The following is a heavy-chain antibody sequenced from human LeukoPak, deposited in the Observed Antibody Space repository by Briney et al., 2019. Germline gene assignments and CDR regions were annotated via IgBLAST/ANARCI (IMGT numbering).Heavy chain of an antibody. CDR1: GGSISSSSW. Sequence: SETLSLTCAVSGGSISSSSWWSWVRQPPGKGLEWIGEIYHSGSTNYNPSLKSRVTISVDKSKNQFSLKLSSVTAADTAIYYCARNPGSEYPEWWGQGTLVTVSS. J-gene: IGHJ4*02. V-gene: IGHV4-4*02. CDR2: IYHSGST. CDR3: ARNPGSEYPEW. D-gene: IGHD2-15*01.